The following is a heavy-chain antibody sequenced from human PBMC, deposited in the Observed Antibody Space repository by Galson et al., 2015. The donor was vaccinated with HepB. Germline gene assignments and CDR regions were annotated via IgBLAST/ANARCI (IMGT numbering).Heavy chain of an antibody. CDR3: AKDLRFAAYREGVFDI. CDR1: GLTFSSFA. V-gene: IGHV3-23*01. CDR2: ISGGGGST. D-gene: IGHD2-21*01. J-gene: IGHJ3*02. Sequence: SLRLSCAASGLTFSSFAMSWVRQAPGKGLEWVSAISGGGGSTYYADSVKGRFTISRDSSKNTLYLQMNTLRAEDTAVYYCAKDLRFAAYREGVFDIWGQGTMVTVSS.